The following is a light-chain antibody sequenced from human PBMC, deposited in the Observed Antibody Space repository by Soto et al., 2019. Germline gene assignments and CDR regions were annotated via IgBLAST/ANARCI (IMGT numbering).Light chain of an antibody. CDR1: QSVLTD. J-gene: IGKJ4*01. CDR2: GAF. Sequence: EIVMTQSPATLSVSPGERATLSCRASQSVLTDLAWYQQKPGRAPRLLIYGAFSRVTGIPARFSGSESGTEFTLTISSLQSEDFAVYYCQHYNHWPLTFGGGTKVDIK. CDR3: QHYNHWPLT. V-gene: IGKV3-15*01.